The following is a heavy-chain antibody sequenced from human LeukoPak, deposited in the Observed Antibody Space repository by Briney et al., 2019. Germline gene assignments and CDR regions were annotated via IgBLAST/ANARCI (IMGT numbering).Heavy chain of an antibody. D-gene: IGHD3-22*01. J-gene: IGHJ5*02. CDR1: GNTLTEIP. CDR3: ATGGSGYYFNWFDP. V-gene: IGHV1-24*01. Sequence: APVKVSCKVSGNTLTEIPMHWVRQAPGRGLEWMGGFDPEDGETIYAQKFQGRVTMTEDASTDTAYMELSSLRSEDTAVYYCATGGSGYYFNWFDPWGQGTLVTVSS. CDR2: FDPEDGET.